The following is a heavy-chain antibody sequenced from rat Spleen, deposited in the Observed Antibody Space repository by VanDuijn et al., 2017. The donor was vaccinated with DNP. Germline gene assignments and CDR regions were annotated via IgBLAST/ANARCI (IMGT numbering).Heavy chain of an antibody. CDR1: GFSLTSYS. CDR2: MWYDGDT. D-gene: IGHD1-2*01. J-gene: IGHJ1*01. Sequence: QVQLKESGPGLVQPSETLSLTCTVSGFSLTSYSVSWVRQPSGKGPEWMGRMWYDGDTAYNSAGQFRLRISRDTSKSQVFLKMNSLQPEDTGTYYCARHGEYSSYIYPYWYFDFWGTGTMVTVSS. CDR3: ARHGEYSSYIYPYWYFDF. V-gene: IGHV2S18*01.